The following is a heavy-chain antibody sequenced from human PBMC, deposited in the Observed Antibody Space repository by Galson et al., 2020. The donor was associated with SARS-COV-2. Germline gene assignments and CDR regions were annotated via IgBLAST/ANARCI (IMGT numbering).Heavy chain of an antibody. CDR1: GYSFTSYW. CDR2: IYPGDSDT. V-gene: IGHV5-51*01. D-gene: IGHD6-13*01. CDR3: AAGYSSSWYYFDY. J-gene: IGHJ4*02. Sequence: KIGESLKISCKGSGYSFTSYWIGWVRQMPGKGLAWMGIIYPGDSDTRYSPSFQGQVTISADKSISTAYLQWSSLKASDTAMYYCAAGYSSSWYYFDYWGQGTLVTVSS.